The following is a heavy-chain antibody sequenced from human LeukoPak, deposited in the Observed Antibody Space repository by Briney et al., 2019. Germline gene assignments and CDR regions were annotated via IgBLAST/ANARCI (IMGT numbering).Heavy chain of an antibody. V-gene: IGHV1-69*04. CDR3: ATGPYSSGWSPSHYFDY. CDR1: GGTFSSYA. J-gene: IGHJ4*02. D-gene: IGHD6-19*01. Sequence: SVKVSCKASGGTFSSYAISWVRQAPGQGLEWMGRIIPILGIANYAQKFQGRVTITADKSTSTAYMELSSLRSEDTAVYYCATGPYSSGWSPSHYFDYWGQGTLVTVSS. CDR2: IIPILGIA.